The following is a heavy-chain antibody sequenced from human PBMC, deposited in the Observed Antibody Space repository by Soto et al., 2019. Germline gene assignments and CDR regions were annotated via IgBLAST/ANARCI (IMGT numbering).Heavy chain of an antibody. D-gene: IGHD2-15*01. CDR1: GFTFSSYA. J-gene: IGHJ4*02. V-gene: IGHV3-23*01. Sequence: PGGSLRLSCAASGFTFSSYAMSWVRQAPGKGLEWVSAITGSGGSTYYADSVKGRFTISRDNSKNTLSLQMTSLRAEDTAVYYCAKVPYPRENCSGGSCYFIYFDYWGQGTLVTVSS. CDR3: AKVPYPRENCSGGSCYFIYFDY. CDR2: ITGSGGST.